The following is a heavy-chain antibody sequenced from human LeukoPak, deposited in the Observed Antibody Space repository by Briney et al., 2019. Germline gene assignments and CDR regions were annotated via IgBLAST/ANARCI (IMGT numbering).Heavy chain of an antibody. V-gene: IGHV1-46*01. D-gene: IGHD6-13*01. CDR3: ARAAAGPYNSLVPVY. CDR2: INPSGGST. CDR1: GYTFTSYY. Sequence: ASVKVSCKASGYTFTSYYMHWVRQAPGQGLEWMGIINPSGGSTSYAQKFQGRVTMTRDTSTSTVYMELSSLRSEDTAVYYCARAAAGPYNSLVPVYWGQGTLVTVSS. J-gene: IGHJ4*02.